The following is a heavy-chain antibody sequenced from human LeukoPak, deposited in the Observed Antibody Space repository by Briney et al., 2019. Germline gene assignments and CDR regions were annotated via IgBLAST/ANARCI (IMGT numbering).Heavy chain of an antibody. CDR1: GFTFSSYA. Sequence: GGSLRLSCAASGFTFSSYAMSWVRQAPGKGLEWVSAISGSGGSTYYADSAKGRFTISRDNSKNTLYLQMNSLRAEDTAVYYCAKDPEDHVWGSPDYWGQGTLVTASS. V-gene: IGHV3-23*01. CDR2: ISGSGGST. J-gene: IGHJ4*02. CDR3: AKDPEDHVWGSPDY. D-gene: IGHD3-16*01.